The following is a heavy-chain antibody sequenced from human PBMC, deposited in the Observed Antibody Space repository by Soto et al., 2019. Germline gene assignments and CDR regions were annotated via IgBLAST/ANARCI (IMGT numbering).Heavy chain of an antibody. D-gene: IGHD3-10*01. V-gene: IGHV3-23*01. J-gene: IGHJ4*02. CDR3: ARGGAYYSGSGG. CDR2: ISDSGGST. Sequence: EVQLLESGGGLVQPGGSLRLSCAASGFTYSTYAMSWVRQAPGKGLKWVSAISDSGGSTYYADSVKGRFTISRDNSNTPLYLQMSSLRAEDTAVYYWARGGAYYSGSGGWGQGTLVNVSS. CDR1: GFTYSTYA.